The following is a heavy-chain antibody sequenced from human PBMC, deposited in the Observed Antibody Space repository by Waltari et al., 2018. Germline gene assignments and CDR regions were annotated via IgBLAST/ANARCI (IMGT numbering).Heavy chain of an antibody. V-gene: IGHV1-2*02. CDR3: ANIQLGD. CDR1: GYTFSDYY. D-gene: IGHD6-6*01. CDR2: INSNSGGT. J-gene: IGHJ4*02. Sequence: QVQLVQSGAEVKKPGASVQVSCKASGYTFSDYYIHWVRQAPGQGLEWMGWINSNSGGTNFAQKFQGRVTMTRDTSIRTAYMELRGLRSDDTAVYFCANIQLGDWGQGTLVTVSS.